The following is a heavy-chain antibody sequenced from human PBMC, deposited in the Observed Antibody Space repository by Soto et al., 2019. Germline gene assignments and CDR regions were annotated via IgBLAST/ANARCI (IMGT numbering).Heavy chain of an antibody. V-gene: IGHV4-59*08. Sequence: SSQTLSLTCTVSGASISGYHWSWIRQPPGKGLECLGYISYSGATNYNPSLKSRVTMSIDTSKNQFSLQLNSVTAADTAVYYCARGVAIDWYQYYFDYCGEGPLVTVSS. CDR2: ISYSGAT. CDR1: GASISGYH. CDR3: ARGVAIDWYQYYFDY. J-gene: IGHJ4*02. D-gene: IGHD2-2*01.